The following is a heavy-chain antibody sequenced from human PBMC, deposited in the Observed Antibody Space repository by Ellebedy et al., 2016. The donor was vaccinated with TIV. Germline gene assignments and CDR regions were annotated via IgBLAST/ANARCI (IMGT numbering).Heavy chain of an antibody. J-gene: IGHJ4*02. CDR2: ISAYCGTT. D-gene: IGHD2/OR15-2a*01. V-gene: IGHV1-18*01. CDR3: AILGDSFEY. CDR1: GYTFTTYG. Sequence: ASVKVSCKTSGYTFTTYGIDWVRQAPGQGLEWMGWISAYCGTTKYAQNLQGRVTVTTETSTSTAYMELRSLTSDDTAVYYCAILGDSFEYWGQGTLVTVSS.